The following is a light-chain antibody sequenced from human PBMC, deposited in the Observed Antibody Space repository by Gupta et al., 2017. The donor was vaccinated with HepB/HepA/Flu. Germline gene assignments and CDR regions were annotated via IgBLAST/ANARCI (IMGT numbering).Light chain of an antibody. Sequence: QLVLTQSPSASASLAASVTLTSTLSSAHSTYAIAWHQQQPEKGFRYLMRVTSDGSHTKGDGIPDRFSGSSFGAERYLTISSLQPEDDGDYYCQTWGTAIHWTFGGGTKLTGL. CDR3: QTWGTAIHWT. CDR1: SAHSTYA. V-gene: IGLV4-69*01. CDR2: VTSDGSH. J-gene: IGLJ2*01.